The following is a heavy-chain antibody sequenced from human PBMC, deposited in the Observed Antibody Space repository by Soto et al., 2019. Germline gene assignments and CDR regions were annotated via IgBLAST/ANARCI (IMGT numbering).Heavy chain of an antibody. CDR1: GFTVSSNY. D-gene: IGHD3-22*01. CDR3: ARDRVESGYPEYFQH. J-gene: IGHJ1*01. Sequence: GGSLRLSCAASGFTVSSNYMSWVRQAPGKGLEWVSVIYSGGSTYYADSVKGRFTISRDNSKNTLYLQMNSLRAKDTAVYYCARDRVESGYPEYFQHWGQGTLVTVSS. CDR2: IYSGGST. V-gene: IGHV3-53*01.